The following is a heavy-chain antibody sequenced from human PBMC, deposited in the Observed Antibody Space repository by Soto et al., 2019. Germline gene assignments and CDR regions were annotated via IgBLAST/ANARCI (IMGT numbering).Heavy chain of an antibody. D-gene: IGHD3-3*01. CDR2: IIPIFGTA. CDR3: AREAPKYYDFWSGYPPSQYGMDL. CDR1: GGTFSSYA. J-gene: IGHJ6*02. Sequence: ASVKVSCKASGGTFSSYAISWVRQAPGQGLEWMGGIIPIFGTANYAQKFQGRVTITADESTSTAYMELSSLRSEDTAVYYCAREAPKYYDFWSGYPPSQYGMDLWGQGTTVTVSS. V-gene: IGHV1-69*13.